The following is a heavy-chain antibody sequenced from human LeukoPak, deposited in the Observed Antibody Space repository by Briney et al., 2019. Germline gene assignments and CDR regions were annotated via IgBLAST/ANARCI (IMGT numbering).Heavy chain of an antibody. CDR2: IYYDGYP. V-gene: IGHV4-61*05. J-gene: IGHJ4*02. CDR3: AGTELGYCTVTGCPLES. D-gene: IGHD2-8*02. CDR1: GGSISSKSYF. Sequence: SETLSLTCTVSGGSISSKSYFWSWIRQPPGKGLEWIGYIYYDGYPNYSPSLRSRITISVEKSKSQFSLNLRSVTAADTALYFCAGTELGYCTVTGCPLESWGQGTLVTVSS.